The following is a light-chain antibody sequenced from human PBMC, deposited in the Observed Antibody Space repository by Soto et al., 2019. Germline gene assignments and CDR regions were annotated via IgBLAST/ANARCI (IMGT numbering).Light chain of an antibody. CDR1: QGISSY. J-gene: IGKJ1*01. CDR3: QQRSNWPPLWT. CDR2: AAS. V-gene: IGKV1D-8*03. Sequence: VIWMTHSPSLLSASTGNRVTISCRISQGISSYLAWYQQKPGKAPELLIYAASTLQSGVPSRFSGSGSGTDFTLTISSLEPEDFAVYYCQQRSNWPPLWTFGQGTKVDIK.